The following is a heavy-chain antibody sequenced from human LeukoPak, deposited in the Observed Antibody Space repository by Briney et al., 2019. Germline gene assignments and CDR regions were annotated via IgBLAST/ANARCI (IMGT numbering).Heavy chain of an antibody. CDR2: ISYDGSNK. V-gene: IGHV3-30*03. CDR1: GFTFSSYG. D-gene: IGHD3-16*01. CDR3: ASNPGGQSYY. J-gene: IGHJ4*02. Sequence: PGGSLRLSCAASGFTFSSYGMHWVRQAPGKGLEWVAVISYDGSNKYYADSVKGRFTTSRDNSRNTLYLQMNSLRAEDTAVYYCASNPGGQSYYWGQGTLVTVSS.